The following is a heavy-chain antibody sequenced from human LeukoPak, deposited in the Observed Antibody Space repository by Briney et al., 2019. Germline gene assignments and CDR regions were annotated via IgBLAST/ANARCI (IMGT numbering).Heavy chain of an antibody. Sequence: ASVKVSCKASGYTFTGYYMHWVRQAPGQGLEWMGWINPNSGGTNYAQKFQGRVSMTRDTSISTAYMELSSLRSDDTAVYYCARGYCSSTSCYDYYYYYMDVWGKGTTVTVSS. V-gene: IGHV1-2*02. J-gene: IGHJ6*03. D-gene: IGHD2-2*01. CDR2: INPNSGGT. CDR3: ARGYCSSTSCYDYYYYYMDV. CDR1: GYTFTGYY.